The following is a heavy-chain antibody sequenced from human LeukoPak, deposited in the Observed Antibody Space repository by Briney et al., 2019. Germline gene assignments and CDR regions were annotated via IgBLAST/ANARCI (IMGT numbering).Heavy chain of an antibody. D-gene: IGHD2-2*01. CDR3: ERAGVVVPAAISWFDP. V-gene: IGHV4-34*01. J-gene: IGHJ5*02. CDR2: INHSGST. CDR1: GGSFSSYY. Sequence: SETLSLTCAVYGGSFSSYYWSWIRQPPGKWLEWIGEINHSGSTNYNPSLKNQGTISVDTSKNQFSLKLSSVTAADTAVYYCERAGVVVPAAISWFDPWGQGTLVTVSS.